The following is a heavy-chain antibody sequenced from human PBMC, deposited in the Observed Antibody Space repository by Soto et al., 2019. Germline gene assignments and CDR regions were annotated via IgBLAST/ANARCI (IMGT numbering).Heavy chain of an antibody. CDR3: ASILAPRYCSSTSCYIGPGDDAFDI. J-gene: IGHJ3*02. CDR1: GYTFTSYG. V-gene: IGHV1-18*01. Sequence: GASVKVSCKASGYTFTSYGISWVRQAPGQGLEWKGWISAYNGNTNYAQKLQSRVTMTTDTSTSTAYMELRSLRSDDTAVYYCASILAPRYCSSTSCYIGPGDDAFDIWGQGTMVTVSS. D-gene: IGHD2-2*02. CDR2: ISAYNGNT.